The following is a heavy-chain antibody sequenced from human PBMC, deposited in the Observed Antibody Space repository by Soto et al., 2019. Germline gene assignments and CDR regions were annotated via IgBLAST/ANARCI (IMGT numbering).Heavy chain of an antibody. CDR3: AKLQGLHYYYGMDV. CDR2: ISGSGGST. V-gene: IGHV3-23*01. Sequence: GGALRLSCAASGFTFSSYAMSWVRPAPGKGLEWVSAISGSGGSTYYADSVKGRFTISRDNSKNTLYLQMNSLRAEDTAVYYCAKLQGLHYYYGMDVWGQGTTVTVSS. J-gene: IGHJ6*02. D-gene: IGHD4-17*01. CDR1: GFTFSSYA.